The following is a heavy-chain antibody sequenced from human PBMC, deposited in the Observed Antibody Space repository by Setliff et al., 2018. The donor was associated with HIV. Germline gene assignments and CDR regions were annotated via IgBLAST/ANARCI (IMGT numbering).Heavy chain of an antibody. CDR2: INHSGST. J-gene: IGHJ4*02. CDR3: AGGPGTTSIDY. CDR1: GGSVSDYS. D-gene: IGHD1-26*01. V-gene: IGHV4-34*01. Sequence: PSETLSLTCGFYGGSVSDYSWSWVRQSPGKGLEWIGEINHSGSTNYNMSLWSRVTISLDASRNQFSLELISVTAADTAVYYCAGGPGTTSIDYWAQGTLVTVSS.